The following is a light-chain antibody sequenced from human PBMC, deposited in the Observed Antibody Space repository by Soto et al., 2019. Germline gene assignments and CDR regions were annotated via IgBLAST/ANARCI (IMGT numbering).Light chain of an antibody. CDR3: SSYTSSTL. CDR2: EVS. V-gene: IGLV2-14*01. Sequence: QSVLAQPASVSGSPVQSITISCTGTSSDVGGYNYVSWYQQHPGKAPKLMIYEVSNRPSGVSNRFSGSKSGNTASLTISGLQAEDEADYYCSSYTSSTLFGTATKVTV. J-gene: IGLJ1*01. CDR1: SSDVGGYNY.